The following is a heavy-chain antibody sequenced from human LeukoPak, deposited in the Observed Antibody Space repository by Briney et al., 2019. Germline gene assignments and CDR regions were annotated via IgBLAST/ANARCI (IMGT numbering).Heavy chain of an antibody. CDR2: IYHSGST. CDR3: ARTTEAHSWRTRYYDYYVDV. CDR1: GYSISSGYY. J-gene: IGHJ6*03. D-gene: IGHD6-13*01. Sequence: SETLSLTCTVSGYSISSGYYWGWIRQPPGKGLEWIGSIYHSGSTYYNLSLKSRVTISVDTSKNQFSLKLSSVTAADTAVYYCARTTEAHSWRTRYYDYYVDVWGKGTTVTVSS. V-gene: IGHV4-38-2*02.